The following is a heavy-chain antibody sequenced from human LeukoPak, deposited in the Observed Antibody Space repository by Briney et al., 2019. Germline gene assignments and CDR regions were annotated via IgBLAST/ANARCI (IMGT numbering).Heavy chain of an antibody. V-gene: IGHV3-48*04. CDR2: ISPGSSTI. CDR1: GFTFSSYN. CDR3: VREAVDGFDI. J-gene: IGHJ3*02. D-gene: IGHD5-24*01. Sequence: AGGFLRLSCAASGFTFSSYNMNWVRQAPGKGLEWVSYISPGSSTIYYADSVKGRFTISRDNAKNSLYLQVHSLRAEDTAVYYCVREAVDGFDIWGQGTMVTVSS.